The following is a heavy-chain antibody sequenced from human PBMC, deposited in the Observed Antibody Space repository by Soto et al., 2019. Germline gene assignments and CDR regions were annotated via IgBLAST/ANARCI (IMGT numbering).Heavy chain of an antibody. V-gene: IGHV3-30-3*01. CDR2: ISYDGSNK. CDR1: GFTFSSYA. D-gene: IGHD3-10*01. J-gene: IGHJ3*01. Sequence: GGALRLSCAASGFTFSSYAMHWVRQAPGKGLEWVAVISYDGSNKYYADSVKGRFTISRDNSKNTLYLQMNSLRAEDTAVYYCPTDGVDFWGQGTLVTGSS. CDR3: PTDGVDF.